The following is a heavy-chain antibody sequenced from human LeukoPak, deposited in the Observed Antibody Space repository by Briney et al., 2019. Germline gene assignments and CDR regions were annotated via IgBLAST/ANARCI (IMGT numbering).Heavy chain of an antibody. CDR3: AKTETKTYYYDSSGYYHFDY. Sequence: ASETLSLTCTVSGGSISSSSYYWGWIRQPPGKGLEWIGSIYYSGSTYYNPSLKSRVTISVDTSKNQFSLKLSSVTAADTAVYYCAKTETKTYYYDSSGYYHFDYWGQGTLVTVSS. J-gene: IGHJ4*02. D-gene: IGHD3-22*01. CDR1: GGSISSSSYY. CDR2: IYYSGST. V-gene: IGHV4-39*01.